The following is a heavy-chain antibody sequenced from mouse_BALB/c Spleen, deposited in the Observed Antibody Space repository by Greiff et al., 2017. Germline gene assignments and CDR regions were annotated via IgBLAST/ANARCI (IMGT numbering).Heavy chain of an antibody. CDR2: ISSGSSTI. CDR3: GGGNYYAMDY. Sequence: EVKLMESGGGLVQPGGSRKLSCAASGFTFSSFGMHWVRQAPEKGLEWVAYISSGSSTIYYADTVKGRFTISRDNPKNTLFLQMTSLRSEDTAMYYCGGGNYYAMDYWGQGTSVTVSS. CDR1: GFTFSSFG. J-gene: IGHJ4*01. V-gene: IGHV5-17*02.